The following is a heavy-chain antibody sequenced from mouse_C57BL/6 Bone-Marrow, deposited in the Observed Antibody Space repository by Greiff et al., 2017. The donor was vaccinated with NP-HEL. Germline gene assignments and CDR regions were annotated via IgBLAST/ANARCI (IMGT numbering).Heavy chain of an antibody. CDR2: ISYNGSN. CDR3: ARDGYFFDY. Sequence: EVKLEESGPGLVKPSQSLSLSCSVTGYSITSCYYWNWIRQFPGNKLEWMGYISYNGSNNYNPSFKNRISITRDTSKNQFFLKLNSVTTEDTAKYYCARDGYFFDYWGQGTTLTVSS. J-gene: IGHJ2*01. D-gene: IGHD2-2*01. V-gene: IGHV3-6*01. CDR1: GYSITSCYY.